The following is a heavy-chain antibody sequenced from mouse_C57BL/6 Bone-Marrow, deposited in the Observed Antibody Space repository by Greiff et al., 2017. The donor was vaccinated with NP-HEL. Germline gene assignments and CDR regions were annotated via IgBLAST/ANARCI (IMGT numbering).Heavy chain of an antibody. D-gene: IGHD4-1*01. V-gene: IGHV1-61*01. CDR1: GYTFTSYW. J-gene: IGHJ3*01. CDR2: IYPSDSET. CDR3: ASGTGTGWFAY. Sequence: VQLQQPGAVLVRPGSSVKLSCKASGYTFTSYWMDWVKQRHGQGLEWIGNIYPSDSETHYNQKFKDKATLTVDKSSSTAYMQLSSLTYEDSAVYYCASGTGTGWFAYWGQGTLVTVSA.